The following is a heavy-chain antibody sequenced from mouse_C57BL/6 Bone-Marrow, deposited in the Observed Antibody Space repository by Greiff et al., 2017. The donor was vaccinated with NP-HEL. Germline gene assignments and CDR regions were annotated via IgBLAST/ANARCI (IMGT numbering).Heavy chain of an antibody. Sequence: QVQLQQPGAELVKPGASVKLSCKASGYTFTSYWMHWVKQRPGQGLEWIGMIHPNSGSYNYNEKFKSKATQNVYKCSRTAYMQLSSLTSEDSSVYYCARGTEDTSPFDYWGQGTTLTVSS. CDR3: ARGTEDTSPFDY. D-gene: IGHD3-3*01. V-gene: IGHV1-64*01. CDR1: GYTFTSYW. CDR2: IHPNSGSY. J-gene: IGHJ2*01.